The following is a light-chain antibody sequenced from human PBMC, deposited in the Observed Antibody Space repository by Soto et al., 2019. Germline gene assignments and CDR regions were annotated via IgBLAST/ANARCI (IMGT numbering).Light chain of an antibody. CDR2: AVS. V-gene: IGLV2-14*01. J-gene: IGLJ1*01. CDR1: SSDVGGYNY. Sequence: QSALTQPASVSGSPGQSITISCTGTSSDVGGYNYVSWYQQHPGKAPKLIIYAVSKRPSGVSNRFSGSKSGNTASLTISGLQAEDEADYYCNSFTSSSTFVFGTGTKVTVL. CDR3: NSFTSSSTFV.